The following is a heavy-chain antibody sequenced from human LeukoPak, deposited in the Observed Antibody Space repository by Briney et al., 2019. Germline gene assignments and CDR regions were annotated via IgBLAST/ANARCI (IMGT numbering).Heavy chain of an antibody. V-gene: IGHV4-61*01. CDR2: IYYSGST. CDR1: GGSVRSTSYY. D-gene: IGHD7-27*01. Sequence: SETLSLTCTVSGGSVRSTSYYWSWIRQPPGKGLEWIGYIYYSGSTNYNPSLKSRVTISVDTSKNQFSLKLSSVTAADTAVYYCARAGVGAFDIWGQGTMVTVSS. CDR3: ARAGVGAFDI. J-gene: IGHJ3*02.